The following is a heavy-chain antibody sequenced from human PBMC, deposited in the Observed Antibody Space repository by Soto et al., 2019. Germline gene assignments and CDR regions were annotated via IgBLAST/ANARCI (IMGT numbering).Heavy chain of an antibody. CDR2: ISGSGGST. D-gene: IGHD3-3*01. CDR3: AKDWTSI. V-gene: IGHV3-23*01. J-gene: IGHJ3*02. Sequence: EVQLLESGGGLVQPGGSLRISCAASGFTFSIYSMTWVRQAPGKGLEWVSTISGSGGSTYYTYSVKGRFTISRDTSKNTLFLQLNRLRAEDTAVYYCAKDWTSIWGQGTMVTVAS. CDR1: GFTFSIYS.